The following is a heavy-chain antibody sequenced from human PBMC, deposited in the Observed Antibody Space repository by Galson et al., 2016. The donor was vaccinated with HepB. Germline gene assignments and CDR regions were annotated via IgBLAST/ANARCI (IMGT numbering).Heavy chain of an antibody. D-gene: IGHD3-3*01. CDR1: GFAVESDY. Sequence: SLRLSCAASGFAVESDYMNLVRPAPGKRLEWISVIYSGGRTTYADSVKGRFTIPRDRSKNTLYLQMNSLTAEDTAVYYCARGHVVDFYGGPTWFDPWGQGTPVTVSS. V-gene: IGHV3-53*01. CDR2: IYSGGRT. J-gene: IGHJ5*02. CDR3: ARGHVVDFYGGPTWFDP.